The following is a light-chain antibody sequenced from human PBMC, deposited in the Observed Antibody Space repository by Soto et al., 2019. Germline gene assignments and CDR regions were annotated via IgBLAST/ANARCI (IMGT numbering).Light chain of an antibody. Sequence: DVVMTQSPDSLAVSLGERATINCKSSQSVLYSSNNKNYLAWYQQKSGQPPKLLIYWASTRESGVPYRFSGSGSGTDFTLTISSLQAEDVAVYYCQQYYDTPWTFGRGTKVEVK. CDR3: QQYYDTPWT. CDR2: WAS. J-gene: IGKJ1*01. V-gene: IGKV4-1*01. CDR1: QSVLYSSNNKNY.